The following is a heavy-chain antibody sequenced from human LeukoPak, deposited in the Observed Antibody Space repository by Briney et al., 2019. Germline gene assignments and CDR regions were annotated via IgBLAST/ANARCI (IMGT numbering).Heavy chain of an antibody. Sequence: PGGSLRLSCAASGFTFSSYGMHWVRQAPGKGLEWVAVISYDGSNKYYVDSVEGRFTISRDNSKNTLYLQMNSLRADDAALYYCAKDPEEGAVSITFYFDPWGQGTLVSVSS. V-gene: IGHV3-30*18. J-gene: IGHJ5*02. CDR1: GFTFSSYG. CDR2: ISYDGSNK. CDR3: AKDPEEGAVSITFYFDP. D-gene: IGHD3-10*01.